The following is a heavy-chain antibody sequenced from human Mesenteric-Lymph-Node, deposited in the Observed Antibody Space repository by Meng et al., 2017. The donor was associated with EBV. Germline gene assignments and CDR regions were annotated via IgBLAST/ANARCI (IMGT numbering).Heavy chain of an antibody. CDR2: INGGQGNT. CDR1: GYTLRYHA. J-gene: IGHJ4*02. V-gene: IGHV1-3*01. D-gene: IGHD1-26*01. CDR3: ARDTGSPTGEFDY. Sequence: QVQLGQSMAEVKKPGASVKTSCKASGYTLRYHAIHWVRQAPGQGLEWMGWINGGQGNTKYSQTFRDRVTITRDTSASTAYMELHNLKSEDTAVFYCARDTGSPTGEFDYWGQGTLVTVSS.